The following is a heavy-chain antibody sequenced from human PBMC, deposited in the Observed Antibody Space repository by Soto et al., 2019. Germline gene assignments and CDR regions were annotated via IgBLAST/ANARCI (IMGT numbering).Heavy chain of an antibody. J-gene: IGHJ3*02. CDR3: AHRGVIAAAYDAFDI. V-gene: IGHV2-5*02. CDR1: GFSLSTSGVG. D-gene: IGHD6-13*01. CDR2: IYWDDDK. Sequence: KESGPTLVTPTQTLTLTCPFSGFSLSTSGVGVGWIRQPPGKALEWLALIYWDDDKRYSPSLKSRLTITKDTSKNQVVLTMTNMDPVDTATYYCAHRGVIAAAYDAFDIWGQGTMVTVSS.